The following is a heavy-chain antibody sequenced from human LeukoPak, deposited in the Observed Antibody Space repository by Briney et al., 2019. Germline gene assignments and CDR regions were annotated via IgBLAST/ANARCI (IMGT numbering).Heavy chain of an antibody. CDR3: ARELPREVTLDY. Sequence: GGSLRLSCAASEFNFLSFGMQWVRQAPRKGLVWVSRIFTDGSTTSYADSVKGRFTISRDNAKNTLYLQLNSLRAEETAVYYCARELPREVTLDYWGQGTLVTVSP. J-gene: IGHJ4*01. CDR1: EFNFLSFG. CDR2: IFTDGSTT. V-gene: IGHV3-74*01. D-gene: IGHD2-21*02.